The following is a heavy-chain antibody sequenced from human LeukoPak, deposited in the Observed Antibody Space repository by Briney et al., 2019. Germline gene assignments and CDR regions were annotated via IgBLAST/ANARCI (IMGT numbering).Heavy chain of an antibody. CDR3: ARDYCSSTSCLFDY. J-gene: IGHJ4*02. Sequence: GGSLRLSCAASGFTFSSYAMSWVRQAPGKGLEWVSGISGSGGSTHYADSVKDRFTISRDNSKNTLYLQMNSLRTEDTAVYYCARDYCSSTSCLFDYWGQGTLVTVSS. CDR1: GFTFSSYA. V-gene: IGHV3-23*01. D-gene: IGHD2-2*01. CDR2: ISGSGGST.